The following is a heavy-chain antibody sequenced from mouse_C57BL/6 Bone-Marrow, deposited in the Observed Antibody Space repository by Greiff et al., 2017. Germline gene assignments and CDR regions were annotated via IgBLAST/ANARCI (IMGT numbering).Heavy chain of an antibody. J-gene: IGHJ4*01. D-gene: IGHD1-1*01. CDR3: AGPSYYYAYYYAMDY. CDR1: GFSLTSYG. V-gene: IGHV2-2*01. CDR2: IWSGGST. Sequence: VQLQQPGPGLVQPSQSLSITCTASGFSLTSYGVHWVRQSPGKGLEWLGVIWSGGSTDYNAAFISSPSISKDNPKSQVFFKMNSLQADDTAIYYCAGPSYYYAYYYAMDYWGQGTSVTVSS.